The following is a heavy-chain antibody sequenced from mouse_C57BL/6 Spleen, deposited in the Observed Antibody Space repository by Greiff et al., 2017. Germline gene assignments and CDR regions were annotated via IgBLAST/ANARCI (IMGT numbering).Heavy chain of an antibody. J-gene: IGHJ4*01. CDR1: GFSLTSYA. V-gene: IGHV2-9-1*01. Sequence: VKLMESGPGLVAPSQSLSITCTVSGFSLTSYAISWVRQPPGKGLEWLGVIWTGGGTNYNSALKSRLSISKDNSKSQVFLKMNSLQTDDTARYYCARYGDYGYDYAMDYWGQGTSVTVSS. CDR3: ARYGDYGYDYAMDY. D-gene: IGHD2-2*01. CDR2: IWTGGGT.